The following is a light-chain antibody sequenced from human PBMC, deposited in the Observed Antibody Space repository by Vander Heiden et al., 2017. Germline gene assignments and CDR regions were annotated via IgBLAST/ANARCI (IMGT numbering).Light chain of an antibody. J-gene: IGKJ1*01. V-gene: IGKV1-39*01. Sequence: DIQMTHSPSSLSASLGDSVTIPCRASQIISNYLNWYQQKPGKPPQLLIDAASSLQSGVPSRFSGSGSGTDFTLTISSLQPEDFATYYCQQSYSTPPTFGQGTKVEIK. CDR1: QIISNY. CDR2: AAS. CDR3: QQSYSTPPT.